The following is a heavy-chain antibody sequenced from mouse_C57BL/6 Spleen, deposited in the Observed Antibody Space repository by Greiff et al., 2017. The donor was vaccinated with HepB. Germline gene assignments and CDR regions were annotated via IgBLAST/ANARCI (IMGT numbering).Heavy chain of an antibody. CDR2: IYPGDGDT. CDR3: ARGRQRGDY. J-gene: IGHJ2*01. D-gene: IGHD3-2*01. Sequence: QVQLQQSGPELVKPGASVKISCKASGYAFSSSWMNWVKQRPGKGLEWIGRIYPGDGDTNYNGKFKGKATLTADKSSSTAYMQLSSLTSEDSAVYFCARGRQRGDYWGQGTTLTVSS. CDR1: GYAFSSSW. V-gene: IGHV1-82*01.